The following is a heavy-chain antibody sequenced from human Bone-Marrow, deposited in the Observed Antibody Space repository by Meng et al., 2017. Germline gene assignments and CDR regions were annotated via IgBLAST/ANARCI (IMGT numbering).Heavy chain of an antibody. Sequence: GESLKISCAASGFTFSSYAMSWVRQAPGKGLEWVSAISGSGGSTYYADSVKGRFTISRDNSKNTLYLQMNSLRAEDTAVYYCARVLEWELRLNAFDIWGQGTRVT. CDR1: GFTFSSYA. CDR3: ARVLEWELRLNAFDI. J-gene: IGHJ3*02. V-gene: IGHV3-23*01. D-gene: IGHD1-26*01. CDR2: ISGSGGST.